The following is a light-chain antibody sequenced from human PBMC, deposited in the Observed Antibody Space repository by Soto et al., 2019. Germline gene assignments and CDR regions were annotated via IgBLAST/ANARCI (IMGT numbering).Light chain of an antibody. J-gene: IGKJ5*01. Sequence: EIVMTQSPPTLSVSPGEIATLSSRSSQSVRSTYLAWYQQQPGQAPRLLIFGVSNRAAGIPARFSGSGSGKDFTLTISRLEPEDTATYFCQQYDDLPITFGQGTRLEIK. CDR3: QQYDDLPIT. CDR1: QSVRSTY. CDR2: GVS. V-gene: IGKV3-20*01.